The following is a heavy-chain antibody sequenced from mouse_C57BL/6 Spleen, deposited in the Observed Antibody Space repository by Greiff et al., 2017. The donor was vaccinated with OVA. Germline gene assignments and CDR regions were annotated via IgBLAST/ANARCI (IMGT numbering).Heavy chain of an antibody. CDR1: GYNFTSYW. D-gene: IGHD2-3*01. J-gene: IGHJ2*01. CDR3: AIAGIYDGYYNFDY. Sequence: QVQLQQPGAELVKPGASVKVSCKASGYNFTSYWMHWVKQRPGQGLEWIGRIHPSDSDTNYNQKFKGKATLTVDKSSSTAYMQLSSLTSEDSAVYYCAIAGIYDGYYNFDYWGQGTTLTVSS. V-gene: IGHV1-74*01. CDR2: IHPSDSDT.